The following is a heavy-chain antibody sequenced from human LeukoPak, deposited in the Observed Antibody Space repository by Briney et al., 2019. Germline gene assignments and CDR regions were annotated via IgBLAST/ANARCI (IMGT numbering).Heavy chain of an antibody. Sequence: GGSLRLSCAASGFTFSCYAMSWVRQAPGKGLEWVSAISGSGGSTYYADSVKGRFTISRDNSKNTLYLQMNSLRAEDTAVYYCAKDSVWGSYRPTQIDYWGQGTLVTVSS. V-gene: IGHV3-23*01. CDR2: ISGSGGST. D-gene: IGHD3-16*02. CDR3: AKDSVWGSYRPTQIDY. CDR1: GFTFSCYA. J-gene: IGHJ4*02.